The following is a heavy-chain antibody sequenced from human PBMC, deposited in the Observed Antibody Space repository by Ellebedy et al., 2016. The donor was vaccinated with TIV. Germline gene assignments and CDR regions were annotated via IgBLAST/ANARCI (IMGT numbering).Heavy chain of an antibody. D-gene: IGHD3-22*01. CDR3: AHRPYYYDSSGYYNY. CDR1: GFSLSTSGVG. V-gene: IGHV2-5*01. J-gene: IGHJ4*02. CDR2: IYSNDDK. Sequence: SGPTLVKPTQTLTLTCTFSGFSLSTSGVGVGWIRQPPGKALEWLALIYSNDDKRYSPSLKSRLTITKDTSKNQVVLTMTNMDPVDTATYYCAHRPYYYDSSGYYNYWGQGTLVTVSS.